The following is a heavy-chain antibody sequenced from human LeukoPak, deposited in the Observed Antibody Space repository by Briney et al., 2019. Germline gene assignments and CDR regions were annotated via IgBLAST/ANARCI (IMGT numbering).Heavy chain of an antibody. CDR2: IYRSDNS. V-gene: IGHV3-66*04. J-gene: IGHJ4*02. Sequence: GGSLRLSCAASGFTFNNYGMHWVRQAPGKGLEWVSVIYRSDNSDYADSVKGRFTISRDNSKNTLYLQMNSLRAEDTAVYYCARRHDSSGYYHDWGQGTLVTVSS. D-gene: IGHD3-22*01. CDR3: ARRHDSSGYYHD. CDR1: GFTFNNYG.